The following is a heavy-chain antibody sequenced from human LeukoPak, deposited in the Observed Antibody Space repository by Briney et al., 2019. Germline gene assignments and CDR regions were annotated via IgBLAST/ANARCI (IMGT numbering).Heavy chain of an antibody. CDR2: IYYSGST. D-gene: IGHD2-2*01. V-gene: IGHV4-39*01. CDR1: GGSISSSSYY. J-gene: IGHJ4*02. Sequence: SETLSLTCTVSGGSISSSSYYWGWIRQPPGKGLEWIGSIYYSGSTYYNPSLKSRVTISVDTSKNQFSLKLSSVTAADTAVYYCARHSNYCSSTSCYEADYWGQGTLVTVSS. CDR3: ARHSNYCSSTSCYEADY.